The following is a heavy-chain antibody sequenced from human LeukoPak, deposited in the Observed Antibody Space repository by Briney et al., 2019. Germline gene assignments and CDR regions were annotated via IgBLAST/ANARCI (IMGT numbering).Heavy chain of an antibody. CDR2: ISWNSGSI. Sequence: GGSLRLSCAASGFTFDDYAMHWVRHAPGKGLEWVSGISWNSGSIGYADSVKGRFTISGDNAKNSLYLQMNSLRAEDMALYYCAKGGDSYSSSWYGDYWGQGTLVTVSS. J-gene: IGHJ4*02. V-gene: IGHV3-9*03. CDR3: AKGGDSYSSSWYGDY. D-gene: IGHD6-13*01. CDR1: GFTFDDYA.